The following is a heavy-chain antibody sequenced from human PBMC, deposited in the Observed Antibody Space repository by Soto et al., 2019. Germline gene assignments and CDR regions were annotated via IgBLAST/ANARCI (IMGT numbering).Heavy chain of an antibody. Sequence: QVQLQQWGAGLLKPSETLSLTCAVYGGSFSGYYWSWIRQPPGQGLEWIGEINHSGSTNYNPSLKSRITISVDTSMNQFSLKLSSVTAADTAVYYCAREYGGNSGTFDYWGQGTLVTVSS. CDR2: INHSGST. CDR1: GGSFSGYY. J-gene: IGHJ4*02. V-gene: IGHV4-34*01. CDR3: AREYGGNSGTFDY. D-gene: IGHD2-21*02.